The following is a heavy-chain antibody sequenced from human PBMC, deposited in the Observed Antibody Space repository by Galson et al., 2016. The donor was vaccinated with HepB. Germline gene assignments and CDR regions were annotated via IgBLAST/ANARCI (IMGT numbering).Heavy chain of an antibody. CDR3: AREFRNFGEYYLDY. V-gene: IGHV3-53*01. CDR2: IYSSGDT. D-gene: IGHD3-10*01. CDR1: GFTVSSNY. J-gene: IGHJ4*02. Sequence: SLRLSCAVSGFTVSSNYMSWVRQAPGKGLEWVSIIYSSGDTFYADSVKGRFTISRDNSKNTVYLQMNSLRADDTAVYYCAREFRNFGEYYLDYWGQGTLVTVSS.